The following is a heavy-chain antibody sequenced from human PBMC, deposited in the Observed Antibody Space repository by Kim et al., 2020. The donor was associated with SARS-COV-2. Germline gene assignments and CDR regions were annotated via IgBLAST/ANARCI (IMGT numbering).Heavy chain of an antibody. CDR2: TDDRSKGDY. CDR1: GDTVSSNSAA. J-gene: IGHJ4*02. Sequence: SQTLSLTCAISGDTVSSNSAAWNGIRQAPARGLEWLGRTDDRSKGDYDYSVSVEIRITINADTSKNQFSLQLNSVTPEDTAVYYCARDKDFRCLDYWGQGTLVTVSS. CDR3: ARDKDFRCLDY. D-gene: IGHD3-3*01. V-gene: IGHV6-1*01.